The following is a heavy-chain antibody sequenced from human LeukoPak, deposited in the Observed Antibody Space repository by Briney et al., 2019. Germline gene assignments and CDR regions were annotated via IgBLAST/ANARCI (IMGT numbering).Heavy chain of an antibody. CDR1: GFTVSSNY. D-gene: IGHD6-13*01. CDR3: ARDQTAAFDY. J-gene: IGHJ4*02. CDR2: IYSASST. Sequence: GGSLRLSCAASGFTVSSNYMSWVRQAPGKGLEWVSIIYSASSTYYADSVKGRFTISRDNSKNTLYLQMNSLRAEDTAVYYCARDQTAAFDYWGQGTLVTVSS. V-gene: IGHV3-66*02.